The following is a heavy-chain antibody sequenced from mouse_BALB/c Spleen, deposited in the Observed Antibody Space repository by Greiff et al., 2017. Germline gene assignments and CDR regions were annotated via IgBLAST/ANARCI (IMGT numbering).Heavy chain of an antibody. J-gene: IGHJ3*01. V-gene: IGHV1S81*02. Sequence: VQLQQSGAELVKPGASVKLSCKASGYTFTSYYMYWVKQRPGQGLEWIGEINPSNGGTNFNEKFKSKATLTVDKSSSTAYMQLSSLTSEYSAVYYCTRGIAGFAYWGQGTLVTVSA. CDR2: INPSNGGT. CDR1: GYTFTSYY. CDR3: TRGIAGFAY.